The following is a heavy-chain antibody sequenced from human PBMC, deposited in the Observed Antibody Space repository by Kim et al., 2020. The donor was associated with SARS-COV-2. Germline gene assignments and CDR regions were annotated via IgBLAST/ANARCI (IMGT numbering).Heavy chain of an antibody. J-gene: IGHJ6*02. V-gene: IGHV3-15*01. Sequence: GGSLRLSCAASGFTFSNAWMSWVRQAPGKGLEWVGRIKSKTDGGTTDYAAPVKGRFTISRDDSKNTLYLQMNSLKTEDTAVYYCTTDLWFGELLSLRYYYYGMDVWGQGTTVTVSS. D-gene: IGHD3-10*01. CDR1: GFTFSNAW. CDR3: TTDLWFGELLSLRYYYYGMDV. CDR2: IKSKTDGGTT.